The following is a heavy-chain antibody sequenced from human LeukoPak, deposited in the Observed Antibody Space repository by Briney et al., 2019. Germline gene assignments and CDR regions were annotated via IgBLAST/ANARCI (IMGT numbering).Heavy chain of an antibody. Sequence: ASVKVSCKASGYTFTSYDINWVRQATGQGLEWMGWMNPNSGNTGYAPKFQGRVTMTRNTSISTAYMELSSLRSEYTAVYYCARVGVRGSSWYGPGGSHYYGMAVWGQGTTVTVSS. J-gene: IGHJ6*02. D-gene: IGHD6-13*01. CDR3: ARVGVRGSSWYGPGGSHYYGMAV. V-gene: IGHV1-8*01. CDR2: MNPNSGNT. CDR1: GYTFTSYD.